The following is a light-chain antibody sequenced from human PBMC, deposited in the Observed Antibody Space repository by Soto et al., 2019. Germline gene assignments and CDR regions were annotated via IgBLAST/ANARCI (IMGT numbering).Light chain of an antibody. CDR3: QQAHSFPPT. J-gene: IGKJ4*01. CDR2: AAS. V-gene: IGKV1-12*01. Sequence: DIQMTQSPSSVTASVGDRVTITCRASQGINSWLAWYQQSPGKAPKLLIFAASHLYSGVPSRFSGSGSGTDFTLTINSLQPEDSATYYCQQAHSFPPTFGGGTKVEIK. CDR1: QGINSW.